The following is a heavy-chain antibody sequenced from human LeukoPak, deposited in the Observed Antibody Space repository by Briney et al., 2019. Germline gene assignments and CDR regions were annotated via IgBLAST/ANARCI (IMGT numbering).Heavy chain of an antibody. J-gene: IGHJ6*02. CDR1: GFSFNTYG. CDR3: ARDIPGPSYFYGMDV. Sequence: GGSLRLSCVASGFSFNTYGMRWVRQAPGKGLEWVALIWYDGSREYYADSVKGRFTISRDDSKNTLYLQMSSLRVEDTAVFYCARDIPGPSYFYGMDVWGQGTAVTVSS. V-gene: IGHV3-33*01. CDR2: IWYDGSRE. D-gene: IGHD2-21*01.